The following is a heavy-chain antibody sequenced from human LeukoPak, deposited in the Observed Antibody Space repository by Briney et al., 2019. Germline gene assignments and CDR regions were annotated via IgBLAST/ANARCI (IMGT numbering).Heavy chain of an antibody. Sequence: GASVKVSCKASGYTFTGYYMHWVRQAPGKGLEWMGGFDPEDGETIYAQKFQGRVTMTEDTSTDTAYMELSSLRSEDTAVYYCATFPVPDYGRTGLDYWGQGTLVTVSS. CDR2: FDPEDGET. J-gene: IGHJ4*02. CDR3: ATFPVPDYGRTGLDY. V-gene: IGHV1-24*01. D-gene: IGHD3-16*01. CDR1: GYTFTGYY.